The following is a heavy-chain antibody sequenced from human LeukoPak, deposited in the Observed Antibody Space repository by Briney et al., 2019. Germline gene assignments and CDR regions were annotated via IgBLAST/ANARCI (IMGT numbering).Heavy chain of an antibody. J-gene: IGHJ5*02. CDR3: ARDRFPAPYCGGECYNWFDP. CDR2: IIPIFGTA. CDR1: GGTFSSYA. D-gene: IGHD2-21*01. V-gene: IGHV1-69*01. Sequence: SVKVSCKASGGTFSSYAISWVRQAPGQGLEWMGGIIPIFGTANYAQKFQGRVTITADESTSTDYMELSSLRSEDTAVYYCARDRFPAPYCGGECYNWFDPWGQGTLVTVSS.